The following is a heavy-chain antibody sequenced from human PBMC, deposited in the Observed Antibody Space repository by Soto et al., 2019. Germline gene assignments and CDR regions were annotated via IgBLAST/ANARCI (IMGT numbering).Heavy chain of an antibody. CDR3: ARVLYCSGGGCYSNFDY. J-gene: IGHJ4*02. Sequence: EVQLVESGGGLVQPGGSLRLPCAASGFTLSGHWMPGVRQAPGKGLVWVSRISSDGSSADYADSVKGRFTISRDNTKNTLYLQMNSLRAEDTALYYCARVLYCSGGGCYSNFDYWGQGTPVTVSS. D-gene: IGHD2-15*01. CDR1: GFTLSGHW. V-gene: IGHV3-74*01. CDR2: ISSDGSSA.